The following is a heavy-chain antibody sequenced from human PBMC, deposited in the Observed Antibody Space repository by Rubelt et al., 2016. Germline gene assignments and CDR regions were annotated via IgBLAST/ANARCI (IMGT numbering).Heavy chain of an antibody. V-gene: IGHV3-74*01. Sequence: EVQLVESGGGLVQPGGSLRLSCAASGSSFSTSWMHWVRQVPGKGLVWVSRINSDGSSTTYADSVKGRFTSSRDNARNMVFLQMNSLRVEDTAVYYCARDWYGAIDWWGQGTLVTVSP. CDR2: INSDGSST. D-gene: IGHD4/OR15-4a*01. CDR3: ARDWYGAIDW. J-gene: IGHJ4*02. CDR1: GSSFSTSW.